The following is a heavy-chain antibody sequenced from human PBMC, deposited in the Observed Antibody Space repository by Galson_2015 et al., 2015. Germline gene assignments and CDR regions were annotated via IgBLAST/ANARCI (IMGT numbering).Heavy chain of an antibody. Sequence: QSGAEVKKPGESLRISCKGSGYSFTSYWISWVRQTPGKGLEWMGRIDPSDSYTNYSPSFQGHVTISADKSISTAYLQWSSLKASDTAMYYCARHRPGYCSSTSCLYYFDSWGQGTLVTVSS. D-gene: IGHD2-2*01. J-gene: IGHJ4*02. V-gene: IGHV5-10-1*01. CDR3: ARHRPGYCSSTSCLYYFDS. CDR2: IDPSDSYT. CDR1: GYSFTSYW.